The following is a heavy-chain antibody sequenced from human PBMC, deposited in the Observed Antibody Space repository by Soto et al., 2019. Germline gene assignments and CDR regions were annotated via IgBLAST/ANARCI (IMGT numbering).Heavy chain of an antibody. CDR3: AGVAV. Sequence: EVQLVESGGGLVQPGGSLRLSCAASGFTFSNYWMSWVRQAPGKGLEWVANIKVDGSEKYYVDSVKGRFTFSRDNAKISLYLQMNSLRAEDTAVYYCAGVAVRGQGTLVTVSS. D-gene: IGHD6-19*01. J-gene: IGHJ4*02. CDR1: GFTFSNYW. CDR2: IKVDGSEK. V-gene: IGHV3-7*05.